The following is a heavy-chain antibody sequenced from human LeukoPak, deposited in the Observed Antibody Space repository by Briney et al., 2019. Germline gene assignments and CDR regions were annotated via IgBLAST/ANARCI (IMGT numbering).Heavy chain of an antibody. V-gene: IGHV3-30*02. CDR2: IRYDGSNK. Sequence: GGSLRLSCAASGFSFNKYGMHWVRQAPGKGLEGVAFIRYDGSNKYYADSVKGRFTISRDNSKNTVYVQMNSLRAEDTAVYYCAKDQRSYYASGSHYRGGNWFDPWGQGTLVTVSS. CDR3: AKDQRSYYASGSHYRGGNWFDP. CDR1: GFSFNKYG. J-gene: IGHJ5*02. D-gene: IGHD3-10*01.